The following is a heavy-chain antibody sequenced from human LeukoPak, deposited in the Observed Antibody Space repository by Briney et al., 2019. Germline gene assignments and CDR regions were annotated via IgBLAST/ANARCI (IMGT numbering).Heavy chain of an antibody. CDR3: ARDKSIAVPGGDAFDI. V-gene: IGHV3-66*01. Sequence: TGGSLRLSCAASGFTVSSNYMSWVRQAPGKGLEWVSVIYSGGRTYYADSVKGRFTISRDNSKNTLYLQMNSLRAEDTAVYYCARDKSIAVPGGDAFDIWGQGTMVTVSS. CDR1: GFTVSSNY. J-gene: IGHJ3*02. CDR2: IYSGGRT. D-gene: IGHD6-19*01.